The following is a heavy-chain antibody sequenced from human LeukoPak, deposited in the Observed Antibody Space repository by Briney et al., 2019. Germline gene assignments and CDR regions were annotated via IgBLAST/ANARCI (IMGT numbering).Heavy chain of an antibody. Sequence: SETLSLTCTVSGGSISSSSYYWGWIRQPPGKGLEWIGSIYYSGSTYYNPSLKSRVTISVDTSKNQFSLKLSSVTAADTAVYYCARAHAGIVEYYFDYWGQGTLVTVSS. CDR2: IYYSGST. CDR3: ARAHAGIVEYYFDY. CDR1: GGSISSSSYY. D-gene: IGHD3-22*01. J-gene: IGHJ4*02. V-gene: IGHV4-39*07.